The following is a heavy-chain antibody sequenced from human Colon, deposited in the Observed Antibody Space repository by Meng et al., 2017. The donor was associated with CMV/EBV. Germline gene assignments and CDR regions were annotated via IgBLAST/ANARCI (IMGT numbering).Heavy chain of an antibody. CDR3: ARGRGIAADSRTYYFDS. V-gene: IGHV4-39*07. D-gene: IGHD6-13*01. Sequence: LQLTDAGHGLLKPSQTLSPTCSVSGASISRGNSYWGWIRQSPGKGLEWIGCVDNSGSTYYTPSLKSRVTISIDTSNTLFSLTLKSVTAADTAVYYCARGRGIAADSRTYYFDSWGHGTLVTVSS. CDR2: VDNSGST. CDR1: GASISRGNSY. J-gene: IGHJ4*01.